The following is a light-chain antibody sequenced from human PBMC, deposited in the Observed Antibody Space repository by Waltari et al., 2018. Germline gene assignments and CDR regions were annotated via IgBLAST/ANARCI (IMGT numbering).Light chain of an antibody. CDR3: QQYNDWPPLT. CDR2: GAS. Sequence: EVVMTQSPATLSLSPGDRATLSCRASQSVSSFLAWYQQKPGQTPRLLIYGASTRATGIPARCSGSGSGTEFTLTISSLQSEDFAVYYCQQYNDWPPLTFGGGTKVEIK. V-gene: IGKV3-15*01. J-gene: IGKJ4*01. CDR1: QSVSSF.